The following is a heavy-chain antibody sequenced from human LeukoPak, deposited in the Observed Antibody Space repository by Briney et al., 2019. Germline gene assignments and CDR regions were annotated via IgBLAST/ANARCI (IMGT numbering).Heavy chain of an antibody. D-gene: IGHD3-3*01. CDR3: ARVNYDFWSGPVGWFDP. J-gene: IGHJ5*02. Sequence: GSLRLSCAASGFTFSSYWMSWVRQAPGKGLEWVANIKQDGSEKYYVDSVKGRFTISRDNAKNSLYLQMNSLRAEDTAVYYCARVNYDFWSGPVGWFDPWGQGTLVTVSS. CDR1: GFTFSSYW. CDR2: IKQDGSEK. V-gene: IGHV3-7*01.